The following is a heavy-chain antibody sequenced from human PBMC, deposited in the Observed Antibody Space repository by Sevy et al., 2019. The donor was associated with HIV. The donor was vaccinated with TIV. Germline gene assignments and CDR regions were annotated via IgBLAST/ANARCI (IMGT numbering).Heavy chain of an antibody. CDR2: IKSKTEAATR. CDR1: GFTLSNFA. V-gene: IGHV3-15*01. Sequence: GGSLRLSCAVSGFTLSNFAMHWVRQAPGKGLEWVGRIKSKTEAATRDFAAPVKGRFAISRDDSKNTLYLQMDSLKTEDTGVYYCTAGVGASDFDYWGQGILVTVSS. CDR3: TAGVGASDFDY. J-gene: IGHJ4*02. D-gene: IGHD1-26*01.